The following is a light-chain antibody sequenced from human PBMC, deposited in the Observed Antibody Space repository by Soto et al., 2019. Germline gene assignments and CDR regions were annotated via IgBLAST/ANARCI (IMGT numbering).Light chain of an antibody. CDR3: RSYAIGNLVL. CDR1: SSDIGGYNF. Sequence: QAALTQPASVSGSPGQSVTISCAGTSSDIGGYNFVSWYQQHPGKAPKLMIYDVNQRPSGVSHRCSGSKSYNTASLTISGLQSEDEAAYYCRSYAIGNLVLFGGGTKLTVL. V-gene: IGLV2-14*03. CDR2: DVN. J-gene: IGLJ2*01.